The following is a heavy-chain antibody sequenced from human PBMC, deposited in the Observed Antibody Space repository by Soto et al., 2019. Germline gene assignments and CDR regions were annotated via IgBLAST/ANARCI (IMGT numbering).Heavy chain of an antibody. CDR1: GFTFSSYS. J-gene: IGHJ3*02. Sequence: GGSLRLSCAASGFTFSSYSMNWVRQAPGKGLEWVSSISSSSSYIYYADSVKGRFTISRDNAKNSLYLQMNSLRAEDTAVYYCARRPNYDSSGYTSIGAFDIRGQGTMVTVSS. V-gene: IGHV3-21*01. CDR2: ISSSSSYI. D-gene: IGHD3-22*01. CDR3: ARRPNYDSSGYTSIGAFDI.